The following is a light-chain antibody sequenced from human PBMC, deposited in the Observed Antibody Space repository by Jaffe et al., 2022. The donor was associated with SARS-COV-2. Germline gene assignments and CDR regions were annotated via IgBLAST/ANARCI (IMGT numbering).Light chain of an antibody. CDR1: SSNIGSKT. J-gene: IGLJ3*02. CDR2: SDN. V-gene: IGLV1-44*01. CDR3: AAWDDSLNGWV. Sequence: QSVLTQPPSASGTPGQRVSISCSGSSSNIGSKTVSWYQQLPGTAPKLLIDSDNQRPSGVPDRFSGSKSGTSASLAISGLQSEDEADYYCAAWDDSLNGWVFGGGTKLTVL.